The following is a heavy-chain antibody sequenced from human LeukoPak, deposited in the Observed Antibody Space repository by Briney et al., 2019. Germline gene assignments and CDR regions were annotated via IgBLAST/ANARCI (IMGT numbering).Heavy chain of an antibody. J-gene: IGHJ4*02. V-gene: IGHV3-23*01. CDR2: ISPSRAST. D-gene: IGHD3-10*01. CDR3: ARDPRGRGNATGYFDY. Sequence: PGGSLRLSCAASGFTFSKFGMSWVRQAPGKGLEWVSAISPSRASTYYADSVKGRFTISRDNSKNTLYLQMNSLRAEDTAVYYCARDPRGRGNATGYFDYWGQGTLVTVSS. CDR1: GFTFSKFG.